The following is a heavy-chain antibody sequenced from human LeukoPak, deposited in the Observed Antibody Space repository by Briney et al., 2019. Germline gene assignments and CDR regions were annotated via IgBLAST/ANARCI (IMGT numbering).Heavy chain of an antibody. CDR3: ASLRFEQLVSWFDP. V-gene: IGHV4-59*08. Sequence: SETLSLTCTVSGGSISSYYWGWIRQPPGKGLEWIGYIYYSGSTNYNPSLKSRVTISVDTSKNQFSLKLSSVTAADTAVYYCASLRFEQLVSWFDPWGQGTLVTVSS. CDR2: IYYSGST. CDR1: GGSISSYY. D-gene: IGHD6-13*01. J-gene: IGHJ5*02.